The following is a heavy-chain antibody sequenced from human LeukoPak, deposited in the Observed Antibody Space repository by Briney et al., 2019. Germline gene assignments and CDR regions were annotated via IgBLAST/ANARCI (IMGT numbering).Heavy chain of an antibody. CDR3: ARIHRYCSGGACYVLDN. CDR1: GGSVSGYY. D-gene: IGHD2-15*01. J-gene: IGHJ4*02. V-gene: IGHV4-59*02. CDR2: VYYSGST. Sequence: PSETLSLTCVVSGGSVSGYYWGCIQQHPGRGLEWIAYVYYSGSTNYNPSFKSRITISVDTSRNQFSLQLSSVTAADTAVYYCARIHRYCSGGACYVLDNWGQGTLVAVSS.